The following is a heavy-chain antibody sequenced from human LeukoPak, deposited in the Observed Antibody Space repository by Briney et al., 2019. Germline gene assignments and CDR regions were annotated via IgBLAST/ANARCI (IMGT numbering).Heavy chain of an antibody. D-gene: IGHD5-24*01. CDR3: ASLESHKGLDY. Sequence: KPSETLSLTCTVSGGSISSSSYYWGWIRQPPGKGLEWIGSIYYSGSTYYNPSLKSRVTISVDTSKNQFSLKLSSVTAADTAVYYCASLESHKGLDYWGQGTLVTVSS. V-gene: IGHV4-39*01. CDR1: GGSISSSSYY. CDR2: IYYSGST. J-gene: IGHJ4*02.